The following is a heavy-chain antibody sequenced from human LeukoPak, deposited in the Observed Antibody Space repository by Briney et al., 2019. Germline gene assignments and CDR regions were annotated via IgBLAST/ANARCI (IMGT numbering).Heavy chain of an antibody. D-gene: IGHD4-23*01. CDR1: GFTFSSYA. V-gene: IGHV3-23*01. CDR3: ARDHGGISVGGDAFDI. J-gene: IGHJ3*02. CDR2: ISGSGGST. Sequence: GGSLRLSCAASGFTFSSYAMSWVRQAPGKGLEWVSAISGSGGSTYYADSVRGRFTISRDNSKNTLYLQMNSLRAEDTAVYYCARDHGGISVGGDAFDIWGQGTMVTVSS.